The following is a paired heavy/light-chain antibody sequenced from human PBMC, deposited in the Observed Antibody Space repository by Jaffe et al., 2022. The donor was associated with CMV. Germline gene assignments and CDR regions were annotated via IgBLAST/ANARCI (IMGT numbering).Light chain of an antibody. CDR2: EDN. J-gene: IGLJ2*01. Sequence: NFMLTQPHSVSESPGKTVTISCTRSSGSIASNYVQWYQQRPGSAPTTVIYEDNQRPSGVPDRFSGSIDSSSNSASLTISGLKTEDEADYYCQSYDSSNVVFGGGTKLTVL. CDR1: SGSIASNY. V-gene: IGLV6-57*04. CDR3: QSYDSSNVV.
Heavy chain of an antibody. D-gene: IGHD2-15*01. J-gene: IGHJ3*02. Sequence: QVQLQESGPGLVKPSQTLSLTCTVSGGSISSGGYYWSWIRQHPGKGLEWIGYIYYSGSTYYNPSLKSRVTISVDTSKNQFSLKLSSVTAADTAVYYCARWPKIGYCSGGSCYSTAFDIWGQGTMVTVSS. V-gene: IGHV4-31*03. CDR3: ARWPKIGYCSGGSCYSTAFDI. CDR1: GGSISSGGYY. CDR2: IYYSGST.